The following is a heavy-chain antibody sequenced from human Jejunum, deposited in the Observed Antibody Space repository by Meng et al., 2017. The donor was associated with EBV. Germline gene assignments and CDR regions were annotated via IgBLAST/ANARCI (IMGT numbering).Heavy chain of an antibody. Sequence: HLQRQESASVLVKPSETLSLPCAVSVGSISSGGYSWHWIRQPPGKGLQWIGYIYYSGSAFYNPSLKSRVTLSVDRSKNQFSLNLSSVTAADTAVYYCARGAYFDYWGQGTLVTVSS. CDR2: IYYSGSA. J-gene: IGHJ4*02. CDR1: VGSISSGGYS. V-gene: IGHV4-30-2*01. CDR3: ARGAYFDY.